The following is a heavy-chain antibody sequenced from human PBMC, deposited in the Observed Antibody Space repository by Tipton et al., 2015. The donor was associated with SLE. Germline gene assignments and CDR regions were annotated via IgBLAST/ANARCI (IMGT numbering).Heavy chain of an antibody. D-gene: IGHD4-17*01. J-gene: IGHJ4*02. CDR3: ARVRNDYGRYYFDY. V-gene: IGHV4-30-4*01. CDR2: IYYSGST. Sequence: TLSLTCAVSGYSISSGDYYWSWIRQPPGKGLEWIGYIYYSGSTYYNPSLKSRVTISVDTSKNQFSLKLSSVTAADTAVYYCARVRNDYGRYYFDYWGQGTLVTVSS. CDR1: GYSISSGDYY.